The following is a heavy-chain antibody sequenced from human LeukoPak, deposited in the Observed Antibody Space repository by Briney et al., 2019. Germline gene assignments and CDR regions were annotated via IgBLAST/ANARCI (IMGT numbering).Heavy chain of an antibody. J-gene: IGHJ4*02. CDR2: INHSGGT. CDR3: ARRGYSYGFDY. V-gene: IGHV4-34*01. CDR1: GGSFSSYY. D-gene: IGHD5-18*01. Sequence: SETLSLTCAVYGGSFSSYYWGWIRQPPGKGLEWIGEINHSGGTNYNPSLKSRVTISVDTSKNQFSLKLSSVTAADTAVYYCARRGYSYGFDYWGQGTLVTVSS.